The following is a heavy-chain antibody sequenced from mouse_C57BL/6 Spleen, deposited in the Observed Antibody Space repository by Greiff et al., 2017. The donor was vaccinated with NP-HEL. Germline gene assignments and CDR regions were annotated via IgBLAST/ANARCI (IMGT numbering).Heavy chain of an antibody. Sequence: VQLQQPGAELVKPGASVKMSCKASGYTFTSYWITWVKQRPGQGLEWIGDIYPGSGSTNYNEKFKSKATLTVDKSSSTAYMQLSSLTSEDSAVYYCARSITTVVATDAYWGQGTLVTVSA. V-gene: IGHV1-55*01. J-gene: IGHJ3*01. CDR1: GYTFTSYW. CDR2: IYPGSGST. CDR3: ARSITTVVATDAY. D-gene: IGHD1-1*01.